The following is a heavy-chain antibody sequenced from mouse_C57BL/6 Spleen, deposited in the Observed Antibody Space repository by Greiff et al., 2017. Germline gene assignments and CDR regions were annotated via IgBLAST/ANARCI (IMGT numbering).Heavy chain of an antibody. J-gene: IGHJ2*01. CDR1: GYTFTSYW. Sequence: QVQLQQPGTALVKPGASVKLSCKASGYTFTSYWMHWVKQRPGQGLEWIGNINPSNGGTNYNEEFKSKATLTVDKSSSTAYMQCSSLTSEDSAVYYCARGGGNYGYFDYWGQGTTLTVSS. D-gene: IGHD2-1*01. CDR2: INPSNGGT. CDR3: ARGGGNYGYFDY. V-gene: IGHV1-53*01.